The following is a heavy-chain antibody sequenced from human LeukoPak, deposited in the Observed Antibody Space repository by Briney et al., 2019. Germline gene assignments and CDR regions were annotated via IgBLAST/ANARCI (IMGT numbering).Heavy chain of an antibody. Sequence: ASVKVSCKASGYTFTSYYMHWVRQAPGQGLEWMGIINPSGGSTSYAQKFQGRVTMTRDMSTSTVYMELSSLRSEDTAVYYCARFVIFGVVDYYYMDVWGKGTTVTVSS. CDR3: ARFVIFGVVDYYYMDV. CDR1: GYTFTSYY. V-gene: IGHV1-46*01. J-gene: IGHJ6*03. CDR2: INPSGGST. D-gene: IGHD3-3*01.